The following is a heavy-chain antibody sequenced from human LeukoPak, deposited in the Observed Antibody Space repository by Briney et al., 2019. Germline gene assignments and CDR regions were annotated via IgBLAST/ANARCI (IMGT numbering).Heavy chain of an antibody. J-gene: IGHJ3*02. CDR3: ARGAYCSGGRCPGAFDI. V-gene: IGHV3-33*07. Sequence: GGSLRLSCAESGFTFSKYAMYWVRQDPGEGVEWGTIIWYDGSNKNYADSVKGRFTISRDNSKNTLYLQMNSLRAEDTAVYYCARGAYCSGGRCPGAFDIWGQGTMVTVSS. CDR2: IWYDGSNK. CDR1: GFTFSKYA. D-gene: IGHD2-15*01.